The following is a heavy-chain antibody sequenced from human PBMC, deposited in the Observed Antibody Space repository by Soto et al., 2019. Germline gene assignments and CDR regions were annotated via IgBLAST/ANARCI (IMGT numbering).Heavy chain of an antibody. CDR2: ISSSGSTI. CDR3: ARDCGGDCYSGGVAFDI. D-gene: IGHD2-21*02. Sequence: GTMRLSCSASGFTFSDYYMSWIRQAPGKGLEWVSYISSSGSTIYYADSVKGRFTISRDDAKNSLYLQMNSLRAEDTAVYYCARDCGGDCYSGGVAFDIWGQGTMVTV. J-gene: IGHJ3*02. CDR1: GFTFSDYY. V-gene: IGHV3-11*01.